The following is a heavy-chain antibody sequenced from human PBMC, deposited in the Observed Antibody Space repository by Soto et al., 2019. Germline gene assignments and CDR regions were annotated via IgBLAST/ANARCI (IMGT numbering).Heavy chain of an antibody. CDR1: GYSFAGYW. Sequence: GESLKISCKGSGYSFAGYWITWVRQKPGKGLEWMGRIDPSDSQTYYSPSFRGHVTISVTKSITTVFLQWSSLRGSDTAMYYCAIQIYDSDTGPNFQYYFDSWGQGTPVTVSS. CDR2: IDPSDSQT. J-gene: IGHJ4*02. D-gene: IGHD3-22*01. V-gene: IGHV5-10-1*01. CDR3: AIQIYDSDTGPNFQYYFDS.